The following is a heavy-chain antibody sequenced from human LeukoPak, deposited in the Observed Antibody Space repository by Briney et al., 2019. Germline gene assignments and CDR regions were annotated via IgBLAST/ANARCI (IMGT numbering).Heavy chain of an antibody. CDR3: AREGNDYDSSGFDY. V-gene: IGHV4-59*01. J-gene: IGHJ4*02. D-gene: IGHD3-22*01. Sequence: SETLSLTCTVSGGSISSYYWGWIRQPPGKGLEWIGYIYYSGSTNYNPSLKSRVTISVDTSKNQFSLKLSSVTAADTAVYYCAREGNDYDSSGFDYWGQGTLVTVSS. CDR1: GGSISSYY. CDR2: IYYSGST.